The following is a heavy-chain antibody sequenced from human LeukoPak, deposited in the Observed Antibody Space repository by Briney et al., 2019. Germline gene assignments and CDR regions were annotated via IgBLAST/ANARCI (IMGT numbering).Heavy chain of an antibody. J-gene: IGHJ3*02. CDR2: IYYSGST. CDR3: ARDPVAAAGTDAFDI. V-gene: IGHV4-39*07. CDR1: GGSISSSSYY. Sequence: SETLSLTCTVSGGSISSSSYYWGWIRQPPRKGLEWIGSIYYSGSTYYNPSLKSRVTISVDTSKNQFSLKLSSVTAADTAVYYCARDPVAAAGTDAFDIWGQGTMVTVSS. D-gene: IGHD6-13*01.